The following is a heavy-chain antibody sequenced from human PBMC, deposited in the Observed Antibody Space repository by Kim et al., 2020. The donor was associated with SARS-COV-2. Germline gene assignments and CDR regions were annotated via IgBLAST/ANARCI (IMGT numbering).Heavy chain of an antibody. Sequence: GGSLRLSCAASGFTFSSYGMHWVRQAPGKGLEWVAVISYDGSNKYYADSVKGRFTISRDNSKNTLYLQMNSLRAEDTAVYYCAKEGRAAAGTIDYYYYGMDVWGQGTTVTVSS. D-gene: IGHD6-13*01. CDR2: ISYDGSNK. J-gene: IGHJ6*02. CDR3: AKEGRAAAGTIDYYYYGMDV. V-gene: IGHV3-30*18. CDR1: GFTFSSYG.